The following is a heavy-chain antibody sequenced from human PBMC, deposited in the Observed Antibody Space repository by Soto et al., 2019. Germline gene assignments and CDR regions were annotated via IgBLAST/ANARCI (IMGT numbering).Heavy chain of an antibody. CDR1: GFTFSSYW. D-gene: IGHD6-19*01. J-gene: IGHJ3*02. Sequence: EVQLVESGGGLVQPGGSLRLSCAASGFTFSSYWMSWVRQAPGKGLEWVANIKQDGSEKYYVDSVKGRFTISRDNAKNSLYLQMNSLRAEDTAVYYCARTYSSGWCDAFDIWGQGTMVTVSS. CDR3: ARTYSSGWCDAFDI. CDR2: IKQDGSEK. V-gene: IGHV3-7*03.